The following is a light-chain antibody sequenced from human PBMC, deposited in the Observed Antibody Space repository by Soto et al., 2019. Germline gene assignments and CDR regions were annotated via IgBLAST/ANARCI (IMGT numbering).Light chain of an antibody. CDR2: GAS. Sequence: EIVLTQSPGTLSLSPGERATLSCRASLSVSSSYLAWYQQKPGQAPRLLTYGASSRATGIPDRFSGSGSGPDFTLTISRLEPEDFAVYYCQQYGSSTPLTFGGGTKVEIK. J-gene: IGKJ4*01. CDR3: QQYGSSTPLT. V-gene: IGKV3-20*01. CDR1: LSVSSSY.